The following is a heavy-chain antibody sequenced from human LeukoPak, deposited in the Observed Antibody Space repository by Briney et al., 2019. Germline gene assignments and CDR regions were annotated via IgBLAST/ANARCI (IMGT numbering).Heavy chain of an antibody. V-gene: IGHV3-23*01. D-gene: IGHD6-13*01. CDR3: VKGRISEDGLDF. Sequence: GGSLRLSCAASGFTLSRSAMTWVRQTPGKGLDWVSSISSSGNTYYADSVKGRFTISRDNSKNMLYLQMNSLRAEDTAVYYCVKGRISEDGLDFWGQGTLVTVSS. CDR1: GFTLSRSA. CDR2: ISSSGNT. J-gene: IGHJ4*02.